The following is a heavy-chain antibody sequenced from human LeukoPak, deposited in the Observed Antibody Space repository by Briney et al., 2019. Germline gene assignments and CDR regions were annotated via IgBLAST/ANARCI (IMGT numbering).Heavy chain of an antibody. J-gene: IGHJ5*02. CDR2: IYYSGST. Sequence: PSETLSLTCTVSGGSISTSSYNWGWIRQPPGKGLEWIGSIYYSGSTYYNPSLKSRVTISVDTSKNQFSLKLTSVTAADTAVYYCARAVEDTAIGRGNWFDPWGQGTLVTVSS. CDR3: ARAVEDTAIGRGNWFDP. CDR1: GGSISTSSYN. V-gene: IGHV4-39*01. D-gene: IGHD5-18*01.